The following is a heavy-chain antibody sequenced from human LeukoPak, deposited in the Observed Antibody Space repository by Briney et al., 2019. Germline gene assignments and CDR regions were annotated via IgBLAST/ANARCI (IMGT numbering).Heavy chain of an antibody. D-gene: IGHD4-17*01. CDR1: GFTFSSYW. Sequence: GGSLRLSCAASGFTFSSYWMSWVRQAPGKGLEWVANIKQDGSEKYYVDSVKGRFTISRDNAKNSLYLQMNSLRAEDTAVYYCAREYGDYVLDYYYGMDVWGQGTTVTVSS. CDR3: AREYGDYVLDYYYGMDV. CDR2: IKQDGSEK. J-gene: IGHJ6*02. V-gene: IGHV3-7*01.